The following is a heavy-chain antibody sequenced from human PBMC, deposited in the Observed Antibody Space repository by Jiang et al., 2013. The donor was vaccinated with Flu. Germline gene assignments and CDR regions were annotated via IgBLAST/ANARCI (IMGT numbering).Heavy chain of an antibody. CDR1: GGSISDYY. CDR2: IYYSENT. V-gene: IGHV4-59*08. D-gene: IGHD5/OR15-5a*01. CDR3: ARGNGMSTRIDS. Sequence: GPGLVKPSETLSLTCSVSGGSISDYYWSWIRQPPGKGLEWIGYIYYSENTNYNPSLKSRVTISVDTSKNQISLKLRSVTAADTAVYFCARGNGMSTRIDSWGQGILVTVSS. J-gene: IGHJ4*02.